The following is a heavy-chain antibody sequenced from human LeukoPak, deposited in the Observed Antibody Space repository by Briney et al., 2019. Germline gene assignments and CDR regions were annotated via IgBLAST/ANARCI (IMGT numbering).Heavy chain of an antibody. CDR3: ARGKSADYGDYRVDY. CDR2: INHSGST. J-gene: IGHJ4*02. Sequence: SETLSLTCAVYGGSFSGYYWSWIRQPPGKGLEWIGEINHSGSTNYNPSLKSRVIISVDTSKNQFSLKLSSVTAADTAVYYCARGKSADYGDYRVDYWGQGTLVTVSS. V-gene: IGHV4-34*01. CDR1: GGSFSGYY. D-gene: IGHD4-17*01.